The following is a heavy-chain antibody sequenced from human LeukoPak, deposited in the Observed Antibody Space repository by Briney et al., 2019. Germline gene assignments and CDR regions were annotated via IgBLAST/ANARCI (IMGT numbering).Heavy chain of an antibody. CDR1: ARSISSYY. CDR3: ARDDVTRGNPCFDP. J-gene: IGHJ5*02. Sequence: PSETLSLTSPVSARSISSYYSGWIRQPAGEGLEWIGRIHTSGSTNYNPSLKGRVTRSVDTSKKQFSMKLSSEPAADTAVYYCARDDVTRGNPCFDPWGQGTLVTVSS. D-gene: IGHD3-16*01. V-gene: IGHV4-4*07. CDR2: IHTSGST.